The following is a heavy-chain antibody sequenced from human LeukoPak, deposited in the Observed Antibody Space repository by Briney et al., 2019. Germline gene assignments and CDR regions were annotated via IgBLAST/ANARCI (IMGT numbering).Heavy chain of an antibody. J-gene: IGHJ4*02. D-gene: IGHD3-10*01. CDR1: GGSFSGYY. CDR2: INHSGST. Sequence: SETLSLTCAVYGGSFSGYYWSWIRQPPGKGLEWIGEINHSGSTNYNPSLKSRVTISVDTSKNQFSLKLSSVTAADTAVYYCARGRTGITMVRGVIQKSLYYFDYRGQGTLVTVSS. CDR3: ARGRTGITMVRGVIQKSLYYFDY. V-gene: IGHV4-34*01.